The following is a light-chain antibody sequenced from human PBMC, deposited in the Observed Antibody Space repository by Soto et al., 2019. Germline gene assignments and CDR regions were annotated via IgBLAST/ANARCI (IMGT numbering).Light chain of an antibody. CDR3: SSYTSLSTLV. CDR2: EVT. Sequence: QSALAQPASVSGSPGQSITISCTGTSSDVGGYNYVSWYQHHPGKAPKLIIYEVTNRPSGVSNRFSGSKSGNTASLTISGLQAEDEANYHCSSYTSLSTLVFGGGTKLTVL. V-gene: IGLV2-14*01. J-gene: IGLJ3*02. CDR1: SSDVGGYNY.